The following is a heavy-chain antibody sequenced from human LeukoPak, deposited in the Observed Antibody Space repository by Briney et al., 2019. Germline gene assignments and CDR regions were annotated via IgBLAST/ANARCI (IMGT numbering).Heavy chain of an antibody. D-gene: IGHD3-16*01. Sequence: PSETLSLTCTVSGGSFSGHYWTWIRQPPGKGLEWIGQIHYSGRPDYNPSLKSRDTISVDTSKNQLSLKVTSVTGADTAVYYCARFGVDYDMDVWGQGTTVTVS. CDR3: ARFGVDYDMDV. CDR2: IHYSGRP. V-gene: IGHV4-59*11. CDR1: GGSFSGHY. J-gene: IGHJ6*02.